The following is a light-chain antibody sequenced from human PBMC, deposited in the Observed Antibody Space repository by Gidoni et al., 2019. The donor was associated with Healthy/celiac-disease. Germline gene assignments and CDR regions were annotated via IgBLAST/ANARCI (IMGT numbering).Light chain of an antibody. Sequence: DIVMTQSPDSLAVSLGERATINCKSSQSVLSSSNNQNYLAWYQQKPGQPPKLLIYWASTRESGVPDRFSGSGSGTDFTLTISSLQAEDVAVYYCQQYYSTPGSFGQGTKLEIK. CDR1: QSVLSSSNNQNY. CDR3: QQYYSTPGS. V-gene: IGKV4-1*01. J-gene: IGKJ2*03. CDR2: WAS.